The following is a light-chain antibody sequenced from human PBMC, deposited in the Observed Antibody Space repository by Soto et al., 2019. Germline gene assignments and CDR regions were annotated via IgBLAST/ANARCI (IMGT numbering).Light chain of an antibody. CDR2: ATS. CDR3: QQSYSSPYT. V-gene: IGKV1-39*01. J-gene: IGKJ2*01. Sequence: DIQMTQSPSSLSAAVGDSVTITCRASQDINKYLNWYHQTPGKAPQLLVFATSTLHDGVPSRFSGSRSGTDFSLTITSLQPEDFATYYCQQSYSSPYTFGQGTKLEIK. CDR1: QDINKY.